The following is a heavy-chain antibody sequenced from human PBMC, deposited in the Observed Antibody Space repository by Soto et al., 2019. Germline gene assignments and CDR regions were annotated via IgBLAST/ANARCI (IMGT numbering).Heavy chain of an antibody. CDR1: GDTFSSYA. CDR3: ARRRYCGYDCYHKHYNGMDV. J-gene: IGHJ6*02. V-gene: IGHV1-69*08. D-gene: IGHD2-21*01. Sequence: QVQLVQSGAELKQPGSSVKVSCRASGDTFSSYAVNWVRQAPGRGLEWMGRIITVLGTTDYAQNFKGRVTITAEKSTKTVYMELSSLRSEDTAVYYCARRRYCGYDCYHKHYNGMDVWGPGTTVTVAS. CDR2: IITVLGTT.